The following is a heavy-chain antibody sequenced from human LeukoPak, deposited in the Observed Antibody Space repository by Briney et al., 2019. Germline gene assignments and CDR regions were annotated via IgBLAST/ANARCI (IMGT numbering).Heavy chain of an antibody. V-gene: IGHV3-23*01. Sequence: GGSQSLSCAASGFTFSSYAMSWARQAPGEGLEWVSAISRSGGSTYYADSVKGRFTISRDNSKNTLYLQMNSLRAEDTAVYYCAKDALKSCSGGSCYYRTGWIDPWGQGSLVTVSS. D-gene: IGHD2-15*01. CDR2: ISRSGGST. CDR3: AKDALKSCSGGSCYYRTGWIDP. J-gene: IGHJ5*02. CDR1: GFTFSSYA.